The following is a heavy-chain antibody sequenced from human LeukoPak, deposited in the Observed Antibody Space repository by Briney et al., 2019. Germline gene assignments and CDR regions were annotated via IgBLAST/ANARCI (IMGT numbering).Heavy chain of an antibody. V-gene: IGHV5-51*01. CDR3: ARRERYCSSTSCNDFDY. CDR2: IYPGDSDT. D-gene: IGHD2-2*01. J-gene: IGHJ4*02. Sequence: GESLKISCKGSGYSFTSYWNGWVRQMPGKGLEWMVIIYPGDSDTRYSPSLQGQVTISADKSISTAYLQWSSLKASDTAMYYCARRERYCSSTSCNDFDYWGQGTLVTVSS. CDR1: GYSFTSYW.